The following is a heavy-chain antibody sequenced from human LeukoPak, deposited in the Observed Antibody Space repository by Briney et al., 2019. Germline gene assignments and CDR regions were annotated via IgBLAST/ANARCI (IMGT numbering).Heavy chain of an antibody. Sequence: SVKVSCKASGGTFSSYAISWVRQAPGQGLEWMGGIIPIFGTANSAQKFQGRVTIITDESTSTAYMELNSLRSEDTAVYYCARASDYDFWRGYWYWGQGTLVTVSS. CDR2: IIPIFGTA. D-gene: IGHD3-3*01. V-gene: IGHV1-69*05. J-gene: IGHJ4*02. CDR1: GGTFSSYA. CDR3: ARASDYDFWRGYWY.